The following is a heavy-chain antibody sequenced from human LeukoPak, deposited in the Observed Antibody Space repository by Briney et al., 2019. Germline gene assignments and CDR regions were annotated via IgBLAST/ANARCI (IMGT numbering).Heavy chain of an antibody. D-gene: IGHD2-21*01. Sequence: SVKVSCKASGGTFSSYAISWVRQAPGQGLEWMGGIIPIFGTANYAQKFQGRVTITADESTSTAYMELSSLRSEDTAVYYCARKYRGGAGFDYWGQGTLVTVSS. CDR1: GGTFSSYA. CDR3: ARKYRGGAGFDY. CDR2: IIPIFGTA. V-gene: IGHV1-69*13. J-gene: IGHJ4*02.